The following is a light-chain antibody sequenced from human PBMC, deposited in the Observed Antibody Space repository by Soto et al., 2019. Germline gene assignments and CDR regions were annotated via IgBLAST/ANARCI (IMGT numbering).Light chain of an antibody. J-gene: IGKJ5*01. CDR2: AAS. Sequence: IQLTQSPSSLAAFVGYRVTVPWRASQGISSYLAWYQQKPGKAPKLLIYAASTLQSGVPSRFTGSGSGTEFTLTISSLQPADFASYYCQQYHSYPITFGQGTRLEI. V-gene: IGKV1-9*01. CDR1: QGISSY. CDR3: QQYHSYPIT.